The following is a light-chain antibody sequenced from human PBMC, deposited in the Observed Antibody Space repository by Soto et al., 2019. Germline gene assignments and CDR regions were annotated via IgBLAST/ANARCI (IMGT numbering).Light chain of an antibody. CDR2: GNS. CDR3: QSYDRSLSGTL. Sequence: QSVLTQPPSVSGAPGQRVTISCTGSSSNIGAGYDVHWYQQLPGTAPKLLIYGNSNRPSGVPDRFSGSKSGTSASLAITGLQAEDEADYYCQSYDRSLSGTLFGTGTKLTVL. J-gene: IGLJ1*01. V-gene: IGLV1-40*01. CDR1: SSNIGAGYD.